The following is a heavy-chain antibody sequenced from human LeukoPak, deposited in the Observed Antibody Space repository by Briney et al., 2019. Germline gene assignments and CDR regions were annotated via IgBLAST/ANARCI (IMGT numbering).Heavy chain of an antibody. V-gene: IGHV3-30*02. J-gene: IGHJ4*02. Sequence: GGSLRLSCAASGLTFSSYGMHWVRQAPGKGLEWVAYIRYDGSNKYYADSVKGRFTISRDNSKNTLYLQMNSLRAEDTAVYYCASGRPYSSTDYWGQGTLVTVSS. CDR1: GLTFSSYG. CDR2: IRYDGSNK. D-gene: IGHD6-19*01. CDR3: ASGRPYSSTDY.